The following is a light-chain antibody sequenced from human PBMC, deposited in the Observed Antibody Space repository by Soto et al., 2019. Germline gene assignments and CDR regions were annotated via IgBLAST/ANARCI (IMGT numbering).Light chain of an antibody. J-gene: IGKJ5*01. CDR3: QQRSNWPVT. Sequence: EIVMTQSPATLSVSPGERATLSCRASQSVDSNLAWYQQKPGQPPRLLIYDASNRATGIPARFSGSGSGTDFTLTISSLEPEDFAVYYCQQRSNWPVTFGQGTRLEIK. CDR1: QSVDSN. CDR2: DAS. V-gene: IGKV3-11*01.